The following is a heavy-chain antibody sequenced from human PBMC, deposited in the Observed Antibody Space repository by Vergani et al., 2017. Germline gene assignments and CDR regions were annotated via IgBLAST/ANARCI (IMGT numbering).Heavy chain of an antibody. V-gene: IGHV3-48*01. Sequence: EVQLVESGGGLVQPGGSLRLSCAASGFTFSSYSMNGVRQAPGKGLEWVSYISSSSSTIYYADSVKGRFTISRDNAKNSLYLQMNSLRAEDTAVYYCARDLRIQLWSDYDYWGQGTLVTVSS. D-gene: IGHD5-18*01. CDR1: GFTFSSYS. CDR3: ARDLRIQLWSDYDY. CDR2: ISSSSSTI. J-gene: IGHJ4*02.